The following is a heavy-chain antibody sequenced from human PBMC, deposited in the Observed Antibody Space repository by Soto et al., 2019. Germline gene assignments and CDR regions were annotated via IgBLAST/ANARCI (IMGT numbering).Heavy chain of an antibody. D-gene: IGHD3-3*01. CDR1: GGSINSDY. Sequence: PSETLSLTCTVSGGSINSDYWSWIRQPPGKGLEWIGEINHSGSTNYNPSLKSRVTISVDTSKNQFSLKLSSVTAADTAVYYCARGELDFWSGYYIRYNWFDPWGQGTLVTVSS. V-gene: IGHV4-34*01. CDR2: INHSGST. J-gene: IGHJ5*02. CDR3: ARGELDFWSGYYIRYNWFDP.